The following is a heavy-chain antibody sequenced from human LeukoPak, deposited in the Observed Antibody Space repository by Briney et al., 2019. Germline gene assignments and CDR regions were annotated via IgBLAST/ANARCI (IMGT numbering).Heavy chain of an antibody. CDR2: IWYDGRKE. J-gene: IGHJ4*02. V-gene: IGHV3-33*01. CDR3: ARDSRDLTVTATEFDY. Sequence: PGGSLRLSCAASGFTFSTYGMHWVRQAPGKGLEWVAVIWYDGRKEYYADSVKGRFTISRDNSKNTLYLQMNSLRVEDPAMYYCARDSRDLTVTATEFDYWGQGTLVTVSS. CDR1: GFTFSTYG. D-gene: IGHD4-17*01.